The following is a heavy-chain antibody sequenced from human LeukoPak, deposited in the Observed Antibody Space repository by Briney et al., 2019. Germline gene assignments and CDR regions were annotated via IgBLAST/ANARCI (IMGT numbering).Heavy chain of an antibody. D-gene: IGHD4-23*01. CDR1: GGTISSYY. Sequence: PSETLSLTCTVSGGTISSYYWNWIRQPPGKGLEWIGYIHYSGSTKYNPSLKSRVTISVDTSKNQFSLKLSSVTAADTAVYYCARVFYGGSLGFDYWGQGTLVTVSS. V-gene: IGHV4-59*01. CDR3: ARVFYGGSLGFDY. CDR2: IHYSGST. J-gene: IGHJ4*02.